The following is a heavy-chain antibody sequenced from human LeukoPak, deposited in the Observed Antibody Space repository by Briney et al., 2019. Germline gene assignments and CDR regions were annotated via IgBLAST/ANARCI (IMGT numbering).Heavy chain of an antibody. Sequence: GGSLSLSCAASGFTFSNYYMSWIRPAPGKGLEWVSYISSSGSAIYYADSVKGRFTISRDNAKNSLYLQMNSLRAEDTAVYYCAREGTYSSRVDYWGQGTLVTVSS. CDR1: GFTFSNYY. CDR3: AREGTYSSRVDY. J-gene: IGHJ4*02. V-gene: IGHV3-11*01. CDR2: ISSSGSAI. D-gene: IGHD1-26*01.